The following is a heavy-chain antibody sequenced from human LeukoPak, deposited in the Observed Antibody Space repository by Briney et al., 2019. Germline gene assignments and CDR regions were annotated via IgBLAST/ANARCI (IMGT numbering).Heavy chain of an antibody. V-gene: IGHV1-2*02. CDR3: ARHNRVLGYYYMDV. CDR2: INPNSGGT. Sequence: ASVKVSCKASGYTFTGYYMHWVRQAPGPGLEWMGWINPNSGGTNYAQKFQGRVTMTRDTSISTAYMELSRLRSDDTAVYYCARHNRVLGYYYMDVWGKGTTVTISS. J-gene: IGHJ6*03. CDR1: GYTFTGYY. D-gene: IGHD1-14*01.